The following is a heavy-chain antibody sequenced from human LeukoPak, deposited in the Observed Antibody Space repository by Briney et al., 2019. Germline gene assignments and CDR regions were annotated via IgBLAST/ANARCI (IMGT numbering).Heavy chain of an antibody. J-gene: IGHJ4*02. Sequence: ASVKVSCKASGYTFTSYYMHWVRQAPGQGLEWMGIINPSGGSTSYAQKFQGRVTMTRDTSTSTVYMELSSLRSEDTAVYYCARDRTYYYDSSGLDYWGQGTLATVSS. CDR1: GYTFTSYY. CDR2: INPSGGST. D-gene: IGHD3-22*01. V-gene: IGHV1-46*01. CDR3: ARDRTYYYDSSGLDY.